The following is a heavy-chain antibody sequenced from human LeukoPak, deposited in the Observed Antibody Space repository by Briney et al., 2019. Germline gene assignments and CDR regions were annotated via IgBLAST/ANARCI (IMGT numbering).Heavy chain of an antibody. J-gene: IGHJ3*02. V-gene: IGHV3-7*01. Sequence: PGGSLRLSCAASGFTFSSYAMSWVRQAPGKGLEWVANIKQDGSEKYYVDSVKGRFTISRDNAKNSLYLQMNSLRAEDTAVYYCARYDFRIDAFDIWGQGTMVTVSS. CDR1: GFTFSSYA. CDR3: ARYDFRIDAFDI. CDR2: IKQDGSEK. D-gene: IGHD3-3*01.